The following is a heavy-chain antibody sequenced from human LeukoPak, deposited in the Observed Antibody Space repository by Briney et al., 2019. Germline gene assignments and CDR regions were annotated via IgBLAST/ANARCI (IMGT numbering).Heavy chain of an antibody. CDR3: ATRHYYDSSGYYD. Sequence: SETLSLTCTVSGGSISSGDYYWSWIRRPPGKGLEWIGYIYYSGSTYYNPSLKSRVTISVDTSKNQFSLKLSSVTAADTAVYYCATRHYYDSSGYYDWGQGTLVTVSS. D-gene: IGHD3-22*01. CDR2: IYYSGST. V-gene: IGHV4-30-4*01. J-gene: IGHJ4*02. CDR1: GGSISSGDYY.